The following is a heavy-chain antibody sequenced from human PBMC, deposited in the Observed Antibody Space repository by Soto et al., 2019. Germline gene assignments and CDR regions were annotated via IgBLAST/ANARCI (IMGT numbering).Heavy chain of an antibody. Sequence: SETLSLTCTVSGGSISSGDYYWSWIRQPPGKGLEWIGYIYYSGSTYYNPSLKSRVTISVDTSKNQFSLKLSSVTAADTAVYYCARIYYDSSGYSYYFDPWGQGIQVTVSS. CDR1: GGSISSGDYY. CDR2: IYYSGST. V-gene: IGHV4-30-4*01. CDR3: ARIYYDSSGYSYYFDP. J-gene: IGHJ5*02. D-gene: IGHD3-22*01.